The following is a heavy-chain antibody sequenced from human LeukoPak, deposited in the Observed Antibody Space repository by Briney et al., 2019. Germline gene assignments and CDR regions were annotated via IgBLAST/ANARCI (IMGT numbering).Heavy chain of an antibody. CDR3: ARVGGPGSWYFDL. V-gene: IGHV4-59*01. CDR2: IHYTGST. Sequence: SETLSLTCTVSGVSISSYSWSWIRQPPGKGLEWIGYIHYTGSTGYIPSPKSRVTISVDTSESQFSLKLSSVTAADTAVYYCARVGGPGSWYFDLWGRGTLVTVSS. D-gene: IGHD3-10*01. J-gene: IGHJ2*01. CDR1: GVSISSYS.